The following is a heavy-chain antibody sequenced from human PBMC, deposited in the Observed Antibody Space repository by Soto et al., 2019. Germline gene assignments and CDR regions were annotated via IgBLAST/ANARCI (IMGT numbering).Heavy chain of an antibody. V-gene: IGHV4-39*01. CDR3: ARHRRETGTYAQPLDY. D-gene: IGHD1-1*01. J-gene: IGHJ4*02. CDR1: GGSISCTSYY. Sequence: SENLSLTCTVSGGSISCTSYYWGWIRQPPGQGLEWIGSISYGGSTYHNQSLRSRVTISVDTSKMQFSLDLTSVTAADTPVYYSARHRRETGTYAQPLDYWGQGTLVTVSS. CDR2: ISYGGST.